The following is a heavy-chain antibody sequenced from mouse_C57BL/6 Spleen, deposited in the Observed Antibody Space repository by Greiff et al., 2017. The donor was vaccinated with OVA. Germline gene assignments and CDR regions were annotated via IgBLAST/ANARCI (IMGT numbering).Heavy chain of an antibody. V-gene: IGHV14-4*01. CDR2: IDPENGDT. Sequence: EVKLQESGAELVRPGASVKLSCTASGFNIKDDYMHWVKQRPEQGLEWIGWIDPENGDTEYASKFQGKATITADTSSNTAYLQLSSLTSEDTAVYYCTTWGSFAYWGQGTLVTVSA. CDR3: TTWGSFAY. J-gene: IGHJ3*01. CDR1: GFNIKDDY.